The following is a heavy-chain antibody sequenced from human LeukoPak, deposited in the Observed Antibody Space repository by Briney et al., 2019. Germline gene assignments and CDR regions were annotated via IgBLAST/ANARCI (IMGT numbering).Heavy chain of an antibody. CDR1: GGSINSYY. J-gene: IGHJ5*02. CDR3: ASLSEYCSAGSCYLGWFDP. Sequence: KPSETLSLTCTVSGGSINSYYWSWIRQPPGKRLEWIGYIYSGGSTNYNPSLKSRVTMSVDTSKNQFSLKLNSVTAADTAVYYCASLSEYCSAGSCYLGWFDPWGQGTLVTVSS. V-gene: IGHV4-59*01. D-gene: IGHD2-15*01. CDR2: IYSGGST.